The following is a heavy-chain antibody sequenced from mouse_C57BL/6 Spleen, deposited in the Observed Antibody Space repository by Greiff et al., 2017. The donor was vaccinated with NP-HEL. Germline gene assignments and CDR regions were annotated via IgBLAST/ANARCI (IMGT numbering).Heavy chain of an antibody. V-gene: IGHV14-1*01. CDR3: TDDGYLSN. CDR1: GFNIKDYY. J-gene: IGHJ3*01. Sequence: VHVKQSGAELVRPGASVKLSCTASGFNIKDYYMHWVKQRPEQGLEWIGRIDPEDGDTEYAPKFQGKATMTADTSSNTAYLQLSSLTSEDTAVYYCTDDGYLSNWGQGTLVTVSA. CDR2: IDPEDGDT. D-gene: IGHD2-3*01.